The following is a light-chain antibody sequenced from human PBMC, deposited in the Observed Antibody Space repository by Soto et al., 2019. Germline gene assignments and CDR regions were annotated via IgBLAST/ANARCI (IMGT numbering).Light chain of an antibody. Sequence: MTQSPATLSVSPGERATLSCRASQFIGSNLAWYQQKPGEAPRLLMYDASSRATGIPARFSGSGSGTEFALTISSLQSEDFAIYYCQQCNNWPPLTFGGGTKVEIK. V-gene: IGKV3-15*01. CDR1: QFIGSN. J-gene: IGKJ4*01. CDR3: QQCNNWPPLT. CDR2: DAS.